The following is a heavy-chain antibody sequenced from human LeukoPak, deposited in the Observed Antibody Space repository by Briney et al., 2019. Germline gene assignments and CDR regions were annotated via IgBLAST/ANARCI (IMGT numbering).Heavy chain of an antibody. D-gene: IGHD2-15*01. CDR2: ISWDGGST. V-gene: IGHV3-43D*03. J-gene: IGHJ6*03. CDR1: GFTFDDYA. Sequence: GGSLRLSCAASGFTFDDYAMHWVRQAPGKGLEWVSLISWDGGSTYYADSVKGRFTISRDNSKNSLYLQMNSLRAEDTALYYCAKDGAGVVVAATRFGYMDVWGKGTTVTVSS. CDR3: AKDGAGVVVAATRFGYMDV.